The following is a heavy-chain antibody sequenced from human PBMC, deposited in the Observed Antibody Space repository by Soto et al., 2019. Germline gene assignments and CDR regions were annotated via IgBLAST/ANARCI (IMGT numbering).Heavy chain of an antibody. J-gene: IGHJ5*02. D-gene: IGHD5-12*01. CDR2: INHGGST. V-gene: IGHV4-34*01. Sequence: QVHLQQWGAGLLKPSETLSLTCAVYGESFIGYYWTWIRQSPGKRLEWIGEINHGGSTNYNPSLKSRVTISIDTSKNQFSLKLTSVTAADTSVYYCARTDIVTTNWFDPWGQGTLVTVSS. CDR3: ARTDIVTTNWFDP. CDR1: GESFIGYY.